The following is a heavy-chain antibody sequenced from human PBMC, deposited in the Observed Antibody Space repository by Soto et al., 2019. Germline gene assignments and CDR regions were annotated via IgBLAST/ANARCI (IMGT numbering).Heavy chain of an antibody. J-gene: IGHJ2*01. CDR3: ARAHYYYDSSGYYYSLREPILGL. CDR1: GGSFSGYY. V-gene: IGHV4-34*01. Sequence: QVQLQQWGAGLLKPSETLSLTCAVYGGSFSGYYWSWIRQPPGKGLEWIGEINHSGSTNYNPSLKSRVTISVDTSKNRFSLKLSSVTAADTAVYYCARAHYYYDSSGYYYSLREPILGLWGRGTLVTVSS. CDR2: INHSGST. D-gene: IGHD3-22*01.